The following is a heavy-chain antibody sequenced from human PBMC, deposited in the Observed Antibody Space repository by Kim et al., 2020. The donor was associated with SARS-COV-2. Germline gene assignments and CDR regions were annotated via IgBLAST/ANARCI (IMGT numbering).Heavy chain of an antibody. Sequence: ASVKVSCNSSLYTFTIYYIHFFLHSPLQFLYFILIINPIFFITIYSQNFHVIFTMTIDTSTSTVYMELSSLRSEDTAVYYCARERRFLEWSQGMDVWGQGTTVTVS. CDR1: LYTFTIYY. CDR3: ARERRFLEWSQGMDV. V-gene: IGHV1-46*01. J-gene: IGHJ6*02. D-gene: IGHD3-3*01. CDR2: INPIFFIT.